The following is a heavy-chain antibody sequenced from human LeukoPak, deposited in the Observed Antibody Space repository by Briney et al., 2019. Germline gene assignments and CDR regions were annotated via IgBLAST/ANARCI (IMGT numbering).Heavy chain of an antibody. J-gene: IGHJ4*02. D-gene: IGHD3-3*01. CDR2: ISYDGSNK. V-gene: IGHV3-30*01. CDR3: ARPPTLRFLEWVLWRLDY. CDR1: GFTFSSYA. Sequence: GGSLRLSCAASGFTFSSYAMHWVRQAPGKGLEWVAVISYDGSNKYYADSVKGRFTISRDNSKNTLYLQMNSLRAEDTAVYYCARPPTLRFLEWVLWRLDYLGQGTLVTVSS.